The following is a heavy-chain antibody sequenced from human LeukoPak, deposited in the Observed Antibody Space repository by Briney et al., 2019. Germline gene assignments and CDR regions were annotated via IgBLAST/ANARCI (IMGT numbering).Heavy chain of an antibody. D-gene: IGHD3-22*01. CDR1: GFTFSSYS. J-gene: IGHJ4*02. Sequence: GRSLRLSCAASGFTFSSYSMNWVRQAPGKGLEWVSSISSSSSYIYYADSVKGRFTISRDNAKNSLYLQMNSLRAEDTAVYYCARDLRPQYYYDSSGYSPPDYWGQGTLVTVSS. CDR2: ISSSSSYI. CDR3: ARDLRPQYYYDSSGYSPPDY. V-gene: IGHV3-21*01.